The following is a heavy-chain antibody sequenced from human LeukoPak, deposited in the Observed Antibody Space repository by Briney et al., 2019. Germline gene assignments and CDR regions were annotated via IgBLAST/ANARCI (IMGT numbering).Heavy chain of an antibody. CDR3: ARDRDATSWYYFDY. V-gene: IGHV3-21*01. CDR1: GFTFSSYT. CDR2: ISDSSSNM. Sequence: KSGGSLRLSCAGSGFTFSSYTLTWVRQAPGKGLEWVASISDSSSNMFYADSVKGRFTISRDNSRNTLYLQMNSLRAEDTAVYYCARDRDATSWYYFDYWGQGTVGTVSS. J-gene: IGHJ4*02. D-gene: IGHD2-2*01.